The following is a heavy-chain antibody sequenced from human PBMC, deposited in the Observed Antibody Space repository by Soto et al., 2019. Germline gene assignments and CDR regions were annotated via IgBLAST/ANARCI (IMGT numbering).Heavy chain of an antibody. D-gene: IGHD1-26*01. CDR2: ISYDGSNK. J-gene: IGHJ3*02. Sequence: GGSLRLSCAASGFTFSSYAMHWVRQAPGKGLEWVAVISYDGSNKYYADSVKGRFTISRDNSKNTLYLQMNSLRAEDTAVYYCARAVVGAIRPYAAFDIWGQGTMVTVSS. V-gene: IGHV3-30-3*01. CDR3: ARAVVGAIRPYAAFDI. CDR1: GFTFSSYA.